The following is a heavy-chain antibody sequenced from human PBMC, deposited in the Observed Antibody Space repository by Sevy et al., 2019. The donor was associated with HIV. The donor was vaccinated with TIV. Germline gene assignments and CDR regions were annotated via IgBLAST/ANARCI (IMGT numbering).Heavy chain of an antibody. Sequence: ASVKVSCKVSGYTLTKLSMHWVRQTPRKGLEWMGGFDPEDGETIYAQKFQGRVTMTEDTSTDTAYMELSSLRSEDTAVYFCATLDFWSDYPLYGTDVWGQGTTVTVSS. CDR1: GYTLTKLS. D-gene: IGHD3-3*01. J-gene: IGHJ6*02. V-gene: IGHV1-24*01. CDR2: FDPEDGET. CDR3: ATLDFWSDYPLYGTDV.